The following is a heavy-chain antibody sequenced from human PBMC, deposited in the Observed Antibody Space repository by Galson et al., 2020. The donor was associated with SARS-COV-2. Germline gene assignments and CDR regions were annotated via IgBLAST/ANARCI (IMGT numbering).Heavy chain of an antibody. Sequence: SETLSLTCTVSGDSTRSSSYYWGWIRQPPGNGLEWIGYISYSGSTYYNPSLKSRVTISVDSSKNQFSLKLSSVTAADTAVYYCARYTSGWYEVYWGQGTLVTVSS. D-gene: IGHD6-19*01. CDR1: GDSTRSSSYY. CDR2: ISYSGST. V-gene: IGHV4-39*07. J-gene: IGHJ4*02. CDR3: ARYTSGWYEVY.